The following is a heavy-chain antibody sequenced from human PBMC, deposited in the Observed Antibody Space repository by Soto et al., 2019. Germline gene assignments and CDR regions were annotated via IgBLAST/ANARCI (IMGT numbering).Heavy chain of an antibody. CDR3: ARAGWQLQPEIYYYYCMDV. J-gene: IGHJ6*02. CDR1: GFTFSSYG. V-gene: IGHV3-33*01. CDR2: IWYDGSNK. D-gene: IGHD2-15*01. Sequence: GGSLRLSCAASGFTFSSYGMHWVRQAPGKGLEWVAVIWYDGSNKYYADSVKGRFTISRDNSKNTLYLQMNSLRAEDTAVYYCARAGWQLQPEIYYYYCMDVWGQETTFTVSS.